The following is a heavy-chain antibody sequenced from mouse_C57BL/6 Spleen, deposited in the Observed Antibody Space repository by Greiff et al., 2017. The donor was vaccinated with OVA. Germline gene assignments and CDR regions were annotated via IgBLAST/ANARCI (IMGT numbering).Heavy chain of an antibody. Sequence: QVQLKQSGPELVKPGASVKISCKASGYAFSSSWMNWVKQRPGRGLEWIGRIYPGDGDTNYNGKFKGKATLTADKSSSTAYMQLSSLTSEDSAVYFCARDYYGYDGYFDVWGTGTTVTVSS. CDR3: ARDYYGYDGYFDV. CDR1: GYAFSSSW. V-gene: IGHV1-82*01. J-gene: IGHJ1*03. D-gene: IGHD2-2*01. CDR2: IYPGDGDT.